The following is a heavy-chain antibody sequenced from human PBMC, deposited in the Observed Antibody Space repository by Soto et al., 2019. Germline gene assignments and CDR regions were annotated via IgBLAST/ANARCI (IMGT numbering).Heavy chain of an antibody. V-gene: IGHV3-33*01. D-gene: IGHD2-15*01. CDR2: IWYDGSNK. J-gene: IGHJ4*02. CDR1: GFTFSSYG. Sequence: QVQLVESGGGVVQPGRSLRLSCAASGFTFSSYGMHWVRQAPGKGLEWVAVIWYDGSNKYYADSVKGRFTISRDNSKNTLYLQMNSLRAEDTAVYYCARELPYCSGGSCYSLGNWGQGTLVTVSS. CDR3: ARELPYCSGGSCYSLGN.